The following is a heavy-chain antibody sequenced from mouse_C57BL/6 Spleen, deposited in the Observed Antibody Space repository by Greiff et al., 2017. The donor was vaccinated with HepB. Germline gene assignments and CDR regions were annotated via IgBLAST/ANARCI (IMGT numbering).Heavy chain of an antibody. Sequence: VQLQQSGPELVKPGASVKISCKASGYTFTDYYMNWVKQSHGKSLEWIGDINPNNGGTSYNQKFKGKATLTVDKSSSTAYMELRSLTSEDSAVYYCARDGSSYPWFAYWGQGTLVTVSA. J-gene: IGHJ3*01. D-gene: IGHD1-1*01. CDR3: ARDGSSYPWFAY. CDR2: INPNNGGT. CDR1: GYTFTDYY. V-gene: IGHV1-26*01.